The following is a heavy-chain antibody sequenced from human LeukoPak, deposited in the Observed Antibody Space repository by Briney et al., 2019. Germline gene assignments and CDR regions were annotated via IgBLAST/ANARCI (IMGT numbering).Heavy chain of an antibody. CDR2: IYYSGST. CDR1: GGSIRSSSYY. J-gene: IGHJ4*02. V-gene: IGHV4-39*07. Sequence: SETLSLTCTVSGGSIRSSSYYWGWVRQPPGKGREWIESIYYSGSTYYNPSRKSRVTISVYTAKNQFSMKQSSVTAAETDLYYCARDYYASSGYLWGRGTLVTVSS. CDR3: ARDYYASSGYL. D-gene: IGHD3-22*01.